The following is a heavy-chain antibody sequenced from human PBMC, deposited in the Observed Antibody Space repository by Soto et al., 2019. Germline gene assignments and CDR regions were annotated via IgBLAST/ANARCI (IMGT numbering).Heavy chain of an antibody. J-gene: IGHJ3*02. Sequence: PGGSLRLSCAASGFTFSSYEMNWVRQAPGKGLEWVSYISSSGSTIYYADSVKGRFTISRDNAKNSLYLQMNSLRAEDTAVYYCARELPFLERITIFGVVPYDAFDIWGQGTMVTVSS. V-gene: IGHV3-48*03. CDR3: ARELPFLERITIFGVVPYDAFDI. D-gene: IGHD3-3*01. CDR2: ISSSGSTI. CDR1: GFTFSSYE.